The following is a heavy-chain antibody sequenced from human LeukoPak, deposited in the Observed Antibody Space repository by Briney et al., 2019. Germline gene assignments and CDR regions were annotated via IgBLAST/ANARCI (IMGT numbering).Heavy chain of an antibody. CDR3: ARTGSRFRRELTLGY. J-gene: IGHJ4*02. CDR2: MNPNSGNT. CDR1: GGTFSSYA. Sequence: ASVKVSCKASGGTFSSYAISWVRQAPGQGLEWRGWMNPNSGNTGYAQKFQGRVTMTRNTSISTAYMELSSLRSEDTAVYYCARTGSRFRRELTLGYWGQGTLVTVSS. D-gene: IGHD3-10*01. V-gene: IGHV1-8*02.